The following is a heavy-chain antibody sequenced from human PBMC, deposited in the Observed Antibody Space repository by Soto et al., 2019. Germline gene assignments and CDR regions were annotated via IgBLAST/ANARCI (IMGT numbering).Heavy chain of an antibody. Sequence: RLSCAASGFTFSSYSMNWVRQAPGKGLEWVSSISSSSSYIYYADSVKGRFTISRDNAKNSLYLQMNSLRAEDTAVYYCARDRMSIYYDSSGYHVHDAFDIWGQGTMLTV. V-gene: IGHV3-21*01. J-gene: IGHJ3*02. CDR2: ISSSSSYI. CDR1: GFTFSSYS. CDR3: ARDRMSIYYDSSGYHVHDAFDI. D-gene: IGHD3-22*01.